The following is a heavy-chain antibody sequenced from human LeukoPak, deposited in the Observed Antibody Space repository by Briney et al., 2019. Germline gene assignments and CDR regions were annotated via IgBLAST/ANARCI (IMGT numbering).Heavy chain of an antibody. Sequence: SETLSLTCAVYGGSFSGYYWSWIRQPPGKGLEWIGEINHSGSTNYNPSLKSRVTISVDTSKNQFSLKLSSVTAADTAVYYCARGYYYDSSGYDYWGQGTLVTVSS. CDR2: INHSGST. CDR3: ARGYYYDSSGYDY. J-gene: IGHJ4*02. CDR1: GGSFSGYY. V-gene: IGHV4-34*01. D-gene: IGHD3-22*01.